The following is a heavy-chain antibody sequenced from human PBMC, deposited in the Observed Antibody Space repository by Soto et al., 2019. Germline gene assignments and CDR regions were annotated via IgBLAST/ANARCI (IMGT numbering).Heavy chain of an antibody. D-gene: IGHD4-17*01. V-gene: IGHV5-51*01. CDR3: GRLRKRTTVGYSLYYYGRDV. CDR1: GYSFTNFW. J-gene: IGHJ6*02. Sequence: ESPKTPLNGSGYSFTNFWLGRVRQTPRKGPEWMGVINPGDSHTRHSPSFQGQVTISGEKSISTAYLQWSSLKASDTAIDYCGRLRKRTTVGYSLYYYGRDVWGQGTTVTVSS. CDR2: INPGDSHT.